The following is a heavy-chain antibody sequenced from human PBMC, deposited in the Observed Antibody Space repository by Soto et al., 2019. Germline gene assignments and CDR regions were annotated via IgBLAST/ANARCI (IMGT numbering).Heavy chain of an antibody. J-gene: IGHJ4*02. D-gene: IGHD2-8*01. Sequence: PGGSLRLSCAAPGFTFNDSAIHWVRQASGKGLEWVGRIRSKAKSYSTSYAASVRGRFTISRDDSKSTAYLQMNSLKTEDTAVYYCTSPAKPGENVLLNDYWGQGALVTVSS. CDR3: TSPAKPGENVLLNDY. CDR2: IRSKAKSYST. V-gene: IGHV3-73*01. CDR1: GFTFNDSA.